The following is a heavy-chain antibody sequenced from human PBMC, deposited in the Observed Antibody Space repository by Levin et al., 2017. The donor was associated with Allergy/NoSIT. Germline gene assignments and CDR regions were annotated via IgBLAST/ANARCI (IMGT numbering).Heavy chain of an antibody. Sequence: GESLKISCAASGFTFSSYSMNWVRQAPGKGLEWVSSISSSSSYIYYADSVKGRFTISRDNAKNSLYLQMNSLRAEDTAVYYCARAFAGYSSSCPDYWGQGTLVTVSS. J-gene: IGHJ4*02. CDR1: GFTFSSYS. CDR2: ISSSSSYI. D-gene: IGHD6-13*01. CDR3: ARAFAGYSSSCPDY. V-gene: IGHV3-21*01.